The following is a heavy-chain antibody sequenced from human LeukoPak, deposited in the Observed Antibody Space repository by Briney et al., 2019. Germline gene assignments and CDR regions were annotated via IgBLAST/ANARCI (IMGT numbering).Heavy chain of an antibody. D-gene: IGHD3-10*01. J-gene: IGHJ3*02. CDR1: GFTFSSFA. V-gene: IGHV3-23*01. CDR2: ISASGGST. Sequence: GGSLRLSCAASGFTFSSFAMSWVRQAPGKGLEWVSVISASGGSTYYADSVRGRFTISRDNSKNTLYLQMNSLRAEDAAVYYCAKADRGAINDAFDIWGQGTMVTVSS. CDR3: AKADRGAINDAFDI.